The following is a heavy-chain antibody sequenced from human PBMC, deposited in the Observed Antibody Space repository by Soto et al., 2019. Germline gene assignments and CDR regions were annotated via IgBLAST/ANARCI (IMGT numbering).Heavy chain of an antibody. CDR3: ARYPNPNYYGMDG. CDR1: GSTFTSYG. Sequence: GSVTVSFTASGSTFTSYGISWVRQAPGQGLEWMGWISAYNGNTNYAQKLQGRVTMTTDTSTSTAYMELRSLRSDDTAVYYCARYPNPNYYGMDGWGQGTTVTVSS. J-gene: IGHJ6*02. CDR2: ISAYNGNT. V-gene: IGHV1-18*01.